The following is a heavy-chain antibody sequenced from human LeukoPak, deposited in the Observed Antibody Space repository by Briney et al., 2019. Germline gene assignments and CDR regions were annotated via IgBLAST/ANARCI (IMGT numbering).Heavy chain of an antibody. V-gene: IGHV4-59*08. CDR3: ARRGDYVFDY. Sequence: SETLSLTCAVYGGSFSGYYWSWIRQPPGKGLEWIGYIYYSGSTNYNPSLKSRVTISVDTSKNQFSLKLSSVTAADTAVYYCARRGDYVFDYWGQGTLVTVSS. CDR2: IYYSGST. J-gene: IGHJ4*02. CDR1: GGSFSGYY. D-gene: IGHD4-17*01.